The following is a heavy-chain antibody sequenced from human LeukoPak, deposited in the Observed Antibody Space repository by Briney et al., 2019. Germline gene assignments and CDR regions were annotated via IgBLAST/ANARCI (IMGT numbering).Heavy chain of an antibody. Sequence: SETLSLTCTVSGGSISSGDYYWSWIRQPPGKGLEWIGYIYYSGSTYYNPSLKGRVTISVDTSKNQFSLKLSSVTAADTAVYYCARVGYDFWSGSYYFDYWGQGTLVTVSS. CDR2: IYYSGST. CDR1: GGSISSGDYY. D-gene: IGHD3-3*01. J-gene: IGHJ4*02. CDR3: ARVGYDFWSGSYYFDY. V-gene: IGHV4-30-4*01.